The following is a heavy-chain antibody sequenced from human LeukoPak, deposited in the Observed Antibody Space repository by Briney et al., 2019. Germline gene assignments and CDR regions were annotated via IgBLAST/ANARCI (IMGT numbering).Heavy chain of an antibody. D-gene: IGHD1-1*01. V-gene: IGHV3-7*03. CDR2: IKQDGSDK. CDR1: GFTFSSYW. CDR3: ARGPGPLQLGRLEAFDI. J-gene: IGHJ3*02. Sequence: AGGSLRLSCAASGFTFSSYWMSWVRQAPGKGLEWVANIKQDGSDKYYVDSVKGRFTISRDNAKTSLYLQMNSLRAEDTAVYYCARGPGPLQLGRLEAFDIWGQGTMVTVSS.